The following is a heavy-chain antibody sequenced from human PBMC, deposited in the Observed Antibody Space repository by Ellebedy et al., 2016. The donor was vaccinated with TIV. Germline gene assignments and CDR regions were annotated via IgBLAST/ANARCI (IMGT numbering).Heavy chain of an antibody. V-gene: IGHV3-23*01. CDR2: IGGSGGDT. CDR3: VSRTVTSSWSHWYFDL. J-gene: IGHJ2*01. Sequence: GESLKISXVVSGFTFNSYAMGWVRQAPGKGLEWVSSIGGSGGDTHYADSVKGRFTISRDNAKNSQFLQMNSLRPEDTAVYYCVSRTVTSSWSHWYFDLWGRGTLVTVSS. D-gene: IGHD6-13*01. CDR1: GFTFNSYA.